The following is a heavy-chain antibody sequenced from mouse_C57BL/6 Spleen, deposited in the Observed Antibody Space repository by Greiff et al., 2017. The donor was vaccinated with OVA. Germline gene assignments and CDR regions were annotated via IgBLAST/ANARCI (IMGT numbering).Heavy chain of an antibody. D-gene: IGHD2-4*01. CDR3: AKHNYDYDGDWYCDV. V-gene: IGHV2-9*01. Sequence: QVQLKESGPGLVAPSQSLSITCTVSGFSLTSYGVDWVRPPPGKGLEWLGVIWGGGITHYNSALLSRLSISKDNSKSQVCLKMNSLQTDDTAMYYCAKHNYDYDGDWYCDVWGTGTTVTVSS. J-gene: IGHJ1*03. CDR2: IWGGGIT. CDR1: GFSLTSYG.